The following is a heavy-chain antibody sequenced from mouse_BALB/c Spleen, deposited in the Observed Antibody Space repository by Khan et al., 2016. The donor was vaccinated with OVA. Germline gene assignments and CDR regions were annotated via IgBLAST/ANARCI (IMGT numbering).Heavy chain of an antibody. V-gene: IGHV1-7*01. CDR1: GYTFINYW. CDR2: INPSTGYT. D-gene: IGHD1-1*01. CDR3: ARRGLRWDFDY. Sequence: VQLKQSGAELAKPGASVKMSCKASGYTFINYWILWVKQRPGQGLEWIGYINPSTGYTEYNQNFKDKATLTADKSSSTAYMQLSSLTSEDSAVYYCARRGLRWDFDYWGQGTTLRVSS. J-gene: IGHJ2*01.